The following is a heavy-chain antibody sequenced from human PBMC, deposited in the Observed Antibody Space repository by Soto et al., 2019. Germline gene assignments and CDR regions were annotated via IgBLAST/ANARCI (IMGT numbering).Heavy chain of an antibody. CDR1: GYIFTSFG. J-gene: IGHJ4*02. CDR3: ARVYDSSAYYYPFIDY. Sequence: GASVKVSCKASGYIFTSFGISWVRQAPGQGLEWMGGIIPIFGTANYAQKFQGRVTITADESTSTAYMELSSLRSEDTAVYYCARVYDSSAYYYPFIDYWGQGTLVTVSS. CDR2: IIPIFGTA. V-gene: IGHV1-69*13. D-gene: IGHD3-22*01.